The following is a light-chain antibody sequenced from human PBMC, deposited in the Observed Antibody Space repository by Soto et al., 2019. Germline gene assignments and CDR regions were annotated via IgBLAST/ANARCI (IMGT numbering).Light chain of an antibody. CDR3: QQYNNWPPIT. CDR2: GAS. V-gene: IGKV3-15*01. J-gene: IGKJ5*01. CDR1: QSVSGN. Sequence: EIVMTQSPATLSVSPGERATLSCRASQSVSGNLAWYQQKPGQAPRLLIYGASTRATGIPARFSGSGSGTEFALTIGSLQSEDFAVYYCQQYNNWPPITFGQGTRREIK.